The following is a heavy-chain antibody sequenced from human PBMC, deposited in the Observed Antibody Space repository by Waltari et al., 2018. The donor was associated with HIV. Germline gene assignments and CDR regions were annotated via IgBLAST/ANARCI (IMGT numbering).Heavy chain of an antibody. Sequence: QVTLRESGPALVKPTQTLTLTCTFSGFSLSTSGMCVSWIRQPPGKALEWLARIDWDDDKYYSTSLKTRLTISKDTSKDQVVLTMTNMDPVDTATYYCARMRVTMVRGVIIIGAFDIWGQGTMVTVSS. J-gene: IGHJ3*02. V-gene: IGHV2-70*15. CDR3: ARMRVTMVRGVIIIGAFDI. CDR2: IDWDDDK. D-gene: IGHD3-10*01. CDR1: GFSLSTSGMC.